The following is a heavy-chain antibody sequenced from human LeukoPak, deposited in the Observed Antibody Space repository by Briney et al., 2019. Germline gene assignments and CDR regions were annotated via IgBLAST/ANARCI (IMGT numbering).Heavy chain of an antibody. J-gene: IGHJ4*02. V-gene: IGHV3-66*01. Sequence: GGSLRLSCAVSGFTVSSNYMTWVRQAPGKGLEWVSVIYSGGSTYYVDSVKGRFTISRDNSKNTVYLQMNRLRADDTALYYCARDSDDSLDYWGQGTLVTVSS. D-gene: IGHD3-22*01. CDR3: ARDSDDSLDY. CDR2: IYSGGST. CDR1: GFTVSSNY.